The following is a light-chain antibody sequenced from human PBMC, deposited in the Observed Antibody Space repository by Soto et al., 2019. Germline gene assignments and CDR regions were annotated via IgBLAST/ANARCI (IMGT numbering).Light chain of an antibody. Sequence: EIVLTQSPAPLSLPPGERATLSCRASQSVATNLGWYQHKPGQAPRLLIYDASNRAPGIPARFSGSGSWTDFTLTISSLEPEDFAVYYCQQRSNWPRGTFGQGTKLEIK. CDR2: DAS. CDR3: QQRSNWPRGT. CDR1: QSVATN. J-gene: IGKJ2*01. V-gene: IGKV3-11*01.